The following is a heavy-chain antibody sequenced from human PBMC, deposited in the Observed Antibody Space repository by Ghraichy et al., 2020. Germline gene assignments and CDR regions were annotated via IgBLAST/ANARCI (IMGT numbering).Heavy chain of an antibody. CDR2: IYYSGST. CDR1: GYSISSSNW. V-gene: IGHV4-28*01. Sequence: SETLSLTCAVSGYSISSSNWWGWIRQPPGKGLEWIGYIYYSGSTYYNPSLKSRVTMSVDTSKNQFSLKLSSVTAVDTAVYYCARMVGQWYYDFWSGYQSLYYFDYWGQGTLVTVSS. J-gene: IGHJ4*02. D-gene: IGHD3-3*01. CDR3: ARMVGQWYYDFWSGYQSLYYFDY.